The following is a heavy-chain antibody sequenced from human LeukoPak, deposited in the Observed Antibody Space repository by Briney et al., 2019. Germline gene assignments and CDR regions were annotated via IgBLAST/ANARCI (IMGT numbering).Heavy chain of an antibody. Sequence: GGSLRLSCAASGFTFSSYTMNWVRQAPGKGLEWVSSISSSSTYIYYADSVKGRFTISRDNAKNSLHLQMNSLRAEDTAVYYCARENCPGCRGPYDCWGQGTLVTVSS. D-gene: IGHD5-18*01. J-gene: IGHJ4*02. V-gene: IGHV3-21*01. CDR3: ARENCPGCRGPYDC. CDR2: ISSSSTYI. CDR1: GFTFSSYT.